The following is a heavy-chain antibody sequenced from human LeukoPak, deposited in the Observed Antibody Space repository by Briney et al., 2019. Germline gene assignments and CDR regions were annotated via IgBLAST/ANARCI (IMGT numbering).Heavy chain of an antibody. CDR2: INPTGST. V-gene: IGHV4-34*01. CDR3: ARGSRMRQVGPRWLDP. CDR1: GGSFSGYY. J-gene: IGHJ5*02. D-gene: IGHD1-26*01. Sequence: ASETLSLTCAVYGGSFSGYYWSWVRQSPGRGLEWIGEINPTGSTSYNPSLKSRVTMSVDTSKNQFSLKVISVTAADTSLYYSARGSRMRQVGPRWLDPWGQGTLVTVSS.